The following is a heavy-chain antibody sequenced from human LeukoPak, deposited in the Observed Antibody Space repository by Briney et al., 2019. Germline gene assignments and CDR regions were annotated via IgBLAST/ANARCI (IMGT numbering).Heavy chain of an antibody. Sequence: GGSLRLSCAASGFTVSSNYMSWVRQAPGKGLEWVSVIYSGGSTYYADSVKGRFTISRDNSKNTLYLQMNSLRAEDTAVYYCAKDLHIVVVPAAIVYFDYWGQGTLVTVSS. D-gene: IGHD2-2*01. CDR2: IYSGGST. J-gene: IGHJ4*02. V-gene: IGHV3-66*01. CDR1: GFTVSSNY. CDR3: AKDLHIVVVPAAIVYFDY.